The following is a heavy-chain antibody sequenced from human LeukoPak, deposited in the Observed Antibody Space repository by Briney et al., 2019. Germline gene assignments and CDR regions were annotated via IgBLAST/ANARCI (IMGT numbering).Heavy chain of an antibody. CDR1: GSTFSSYI. CDR2: ISSSSSTI. J-gene: IGHJ4*02. CDR3: ARDGYCTNGVCYAPHDY. V-gene: IGHV3-48*01. D-gene: IGHD2-8*01. Sequence: GGSLRLSCAASGSTFSSYIMNWVRQAPGKGLEWVSYISSSSSTIYYADSVKGRFTISRDNAKNSLYLQMNSLRAEDTAVYYCARDGYCTNGVCYAPHDYWGQGTLVTVSS.